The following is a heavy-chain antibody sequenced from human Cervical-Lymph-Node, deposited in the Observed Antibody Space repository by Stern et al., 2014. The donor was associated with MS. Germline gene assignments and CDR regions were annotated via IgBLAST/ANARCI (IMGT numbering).Heavy chain of an antibody. Sequence: VQLVESGGGLVQPGRSLRLSCAASGFTFNDYSMHWVRHAPGQGLEWVSGISWDSGSTDYAASVKGRFAISRDNAKNSLFLHMNSLRPEDTAFYYCAKTTVTTRPFEYWGQGTLVTVSS. CDR2: ISWDSGST. D-gene: IGHD4-17*01. CDR3: AKTTVTTRPFEY. CDR1: GFTFNDYS. V-gene: IGHV3-9*01. J-gene: IGHJ4*02.